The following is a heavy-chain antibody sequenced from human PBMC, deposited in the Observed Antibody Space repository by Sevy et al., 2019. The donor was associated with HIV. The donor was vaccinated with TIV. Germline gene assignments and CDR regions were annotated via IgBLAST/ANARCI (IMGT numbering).Heavy chain of an antibody. J-gene: IGHJ4*01. D-gene: IGHD3-9*01. Sequence: GGSLRLSCAASGFTVSSYAMXWVRQAPGKGLEWVAVISXDXSNKYYADSVKGRFTISRDNSKNTLYLQMNSLRAEDTAVYYCARGAGSHYXILXGPXXYWGXXXLVTVSS. CDR2: ISXDXSNK. V-gene: IGHV3-30-3*01. CDR3: ARGAGSHYXILXGPXXY. CDR1: GFTVSSYA.